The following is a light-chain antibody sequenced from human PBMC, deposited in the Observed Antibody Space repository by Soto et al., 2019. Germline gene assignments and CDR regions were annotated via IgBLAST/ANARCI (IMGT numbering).Light chain of an antibody. J-gene: IGKJ1*01. CDR3: QQYCSSSWT. V-gene: IGKV3-20*01. CDR1: QSVSSTY. Sequence: EIVLTQSPGTLSLSPGERATLSCRASQSVSSTYLAWYQQQPGQAPRLLIYGASNRATGSPDRFSGSGSGTDLTLTSSRLEPEDFAVYYCQQYCSSSWTFGQGTKVEIK. CDR2: GAS.